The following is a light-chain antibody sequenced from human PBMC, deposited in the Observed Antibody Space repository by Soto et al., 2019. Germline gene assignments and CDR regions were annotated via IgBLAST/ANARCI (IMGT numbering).Light chain of an antibody. J-gene: IGKJ5*01. Sequence: EIVMTQSPATLSVSPLDIATPPVRASQSVGNDLAWYQQKPGQPPRLLIYDASTRATGIPARFSGSGSGTDFTLTISSLQPEDFATYYCQQSYSTSITFGQGTRLEIK. V-gene: IGKV3D-15*01. CDR2: DAS. CDR3: QQSYSTSIT. CDR1: QSVGND.